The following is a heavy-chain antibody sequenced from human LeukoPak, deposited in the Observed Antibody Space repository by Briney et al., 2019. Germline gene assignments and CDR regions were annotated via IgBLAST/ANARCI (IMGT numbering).Heavy chain of an antibody. D-gene: IGHD3-22*01. CDR1: GGSFSGYY. V-gene: IGHV4-59*08. J-gene: IGHJ3*02. CDR3: ARWYYYDSSGYYSDDAFDI. Sequence: SETLSLTCAVYGGSFSGYYWSWIRQPPGKGLEWIGYTYYSGSTNYNPSLKSRVTISVDTSKDQFSLKLSSVTAADTAVYYCARWYYYDSSGYYSDDAFDIWGQGTMVTVSS. CDR2: TYYSGST.